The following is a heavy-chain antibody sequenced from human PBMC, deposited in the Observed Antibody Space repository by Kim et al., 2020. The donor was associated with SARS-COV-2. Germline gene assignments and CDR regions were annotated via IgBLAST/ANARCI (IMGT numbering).Heavy chain of an antibody. CDR3: ARSNYGYSYFDY. V-gene: IGHV3-30*01. Sequence: YFADSVRGRFTICRDNARNALYLQMNSLRAEDSAVYYCARSNYGYSYFDYWGQGTLVTVSS. D-gene: IGHD5-18*01. J-gene: IGHJ4*02.